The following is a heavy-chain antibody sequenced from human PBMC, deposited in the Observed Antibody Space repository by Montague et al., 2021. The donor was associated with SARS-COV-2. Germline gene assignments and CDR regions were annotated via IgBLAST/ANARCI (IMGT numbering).Heavy chain of an antibody. CDR3: ARDNYYYDTSGYPDY. CDR1: GFTFSSYE. V-gene: IGHV3-48*03. CDR2: ISSSGITI. J-gene: IGHJ4*02. D-gene: IGHD3-22*01. Sequence: SLILSFSSSGFTFSSYEMNWLRQAPGKGLEWVSYISSSGITIYYADSVKGRFTISRDNAKNSLYLQMNSLRAEDTAVYYCARDNYYYDTSGYPDYWGQGTLVTVSS.